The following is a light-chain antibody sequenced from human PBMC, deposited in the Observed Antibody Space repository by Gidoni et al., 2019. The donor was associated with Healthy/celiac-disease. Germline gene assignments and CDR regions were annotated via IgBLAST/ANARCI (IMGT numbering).Light chain of an antibody. CDR3: QQYGSSPRILT. V-gene: IGKV3-20*01. J-gene: IGKJ4*01. CDR2: GAS. CDR1: KSVSSSY. Sequence: EIVLTQSPGTLSLSTGERATLSCRASKSVSSSYLAWYQQKPGQAPRLLIYGASSRATGIPDRFSGSGSGTDFPLTISRLEPEYFAVYYCQQYGSSPRILTFGGGTKVEIK.